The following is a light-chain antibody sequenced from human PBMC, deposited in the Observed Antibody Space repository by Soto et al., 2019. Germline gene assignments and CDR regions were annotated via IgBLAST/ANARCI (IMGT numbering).Light chain of an antibody. J-gene: IGLJ1*01. Sequence: SLLTQPASVSGSPGQSITISCTGNSSDGGGYNYVSWYQQHPGKAPKLMIYDVSNRPSGVSNRFSGSKSGNTASLTISGLQAEDEADYYCSSYTSSSTLLYVFGTGTKVTVL. CDR3: SSYTSSSTLLYV. CDR2: DVS. V-gene: IGLV2-14*01. CDR1: SSDGGGYNY.